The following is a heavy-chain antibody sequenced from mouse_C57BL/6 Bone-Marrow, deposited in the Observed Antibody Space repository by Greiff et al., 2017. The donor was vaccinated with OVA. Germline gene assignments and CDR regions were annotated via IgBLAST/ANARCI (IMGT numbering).Heavy chain of an antibody. Sequence: QVQLKESGPGILQSSQTLSLTCSFSGFSLSTSGMGVSWIRQPSGKGLEWLAHIYWDDDKRYNPSLKSRLTISKDTSRNQVFLKITSVDTAETATYYCARSHYYGSSSWYFDVWGTGTTVTVSS. J-gene: IGHJ1*03. CDR3: ARSHYYGSSSWYFDV. CDR2: IYWDDDK. CDR1: GFSLSTSGMG. D-gene: IGHD1-1*01. V-gene: IGHV8-12*01.